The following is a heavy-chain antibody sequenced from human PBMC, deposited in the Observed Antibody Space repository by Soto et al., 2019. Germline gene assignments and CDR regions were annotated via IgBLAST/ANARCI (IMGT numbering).Heavy chain of an antibody. V-gene: IGHV4-30-2*01. CDR1: GGSFSGYS. CDR3: VRVPGP. J-gene: IGHJ5*02. Sequence: SETLSLTCAVYGGSFSGYSWSWIRQPTGKGLEWIGYIYHSGSTYYNPSLKSRVTISVDRSKNQFSLKLSSVTAADTAVYYCVRVPGPWGQGTLVTVSS. CDR2: IYHSGST.